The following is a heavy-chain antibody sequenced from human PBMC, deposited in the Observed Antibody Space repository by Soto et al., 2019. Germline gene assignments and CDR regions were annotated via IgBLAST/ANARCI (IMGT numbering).Heavy chain of an antibody. D-gene: IGHD5-12*01. J-gene: IGHJ4*02. V-gene: IGHV4-34*01. CDR2: VNYSGGRT. CDR1: GESLSTYF. CDR3: GSGRGYTWTF. Sequence: SETLSLTCAAYGESLSTYFWTWIRQPPGKGLEWIGEVNYSGGRTIYNPSLKSRITISMDPSKDQFSLKLSSVTAEDTAIYYCGSGRGYTWTFGGQGTLVTVSS.